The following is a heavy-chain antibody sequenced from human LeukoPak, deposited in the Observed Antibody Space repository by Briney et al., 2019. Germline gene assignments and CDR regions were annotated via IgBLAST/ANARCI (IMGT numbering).Heavy chain of an antibody. Sequence: SETLSLTCTVSGGSISSGDYYWSWIRQPPGKGLEWIGYIYYSGSTYYNPSLKSRVTISVDTSKNQFSLKLSSVTAADTAVCYCARDPVWFGELLGWFDPWGQGTLVTVSS. V-gene: IGHV4-30-4*01. CDR1: GGSISSGDYY. J-gene: IGHJ5*02. D-gene: IGHD3-10*01. CDR2: IYYSGST. CDR3: ARDPVWFGELLGWFDP.